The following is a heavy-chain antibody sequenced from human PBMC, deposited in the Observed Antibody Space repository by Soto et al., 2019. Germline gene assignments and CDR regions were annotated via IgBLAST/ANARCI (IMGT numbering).Heavy chain of an antibody. Sequence: PGGSLRLSFAASGFTFSSYAMSWVRQAPGKGMEWVAAISSSGGSTYYADSVKGRFTISRDNSKNTLYLQMNSLRAEDAAVYYCAKDLVGSNADYFDYWGQGTLVTVSS. J-gene: IGHJ4*02. CDR3: AKDLVGSNADYFDY. CDR2: ISSSGGST. CDR1: GFTFSSYA. V-gene: IGHV3-23*01. D-gene: IGHD2-15*01.